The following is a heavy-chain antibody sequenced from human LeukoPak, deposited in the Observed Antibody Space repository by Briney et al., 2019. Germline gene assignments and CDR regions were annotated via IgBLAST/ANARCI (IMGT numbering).Heavy chain of an antibody. CDR2: INHSGST. Sequence: SETLSLTCAVYGGSFSGYYWSWIRQPPGKGLEWIGEINHSGSTNYNPSLKSRVTISVDTSKNQFSLKLSSVTAADTAVYYCARHRVLWFGESLFDYWGQGTLVTVSS. D-gene: IGHD3-10*01. CDR3: ARHRVLWFGESLFDY. CDR1: GGSFSGYY. V-gene: IGHV4-34*01. J-gene: IGHJ4*02.